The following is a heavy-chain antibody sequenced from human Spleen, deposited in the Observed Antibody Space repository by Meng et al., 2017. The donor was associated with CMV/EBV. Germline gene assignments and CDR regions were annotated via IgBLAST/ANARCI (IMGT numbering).Heavy chain of an antibody. CDR2: ISSSSSYT. CDR1: GFTFSDSY. J-gene: IGHJ4*02. V-gene: IGHV3-11*05. CDR3: ARGPWGAKDFDY. D-gene: IGHD3-16*01. Sequence: VQVVGAGGGLVKPGGSLSPSCAASGFTFSDSYMSWIRQAPGKGLEWVSYISSSSSYTNYADSVKGRFTISRDNAKNSLYLQMNSLRAEDTAVYYCARGPWGAKDFDYWGQGTLVTVSS.